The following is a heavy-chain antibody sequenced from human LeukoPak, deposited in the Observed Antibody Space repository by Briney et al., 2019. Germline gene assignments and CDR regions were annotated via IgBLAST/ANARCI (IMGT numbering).Heavy chain of an antibody. CDR2: IYSSGST. D-gene: IGHD3-10*01. CDR1: GGSISSYY. J-gene: IGHJ5*02. Sequence: KSSETLSLTCTVSGGSISSYYWSWIRQPAGKGLEWIGRIYSSGSTNYNPSLKSRVTMSVDTSKNQFSLKLSSVTAADTAVYYCARARADYYGSGSHYKVWFDPWGQGTLVTVSS. V-gene: IGHV4-4*07. CDR3: ARARADYYGSGSHYKVWFDP.